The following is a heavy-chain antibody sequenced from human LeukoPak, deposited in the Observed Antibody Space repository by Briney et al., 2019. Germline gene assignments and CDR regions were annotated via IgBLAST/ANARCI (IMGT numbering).Heavy chain of an antibody. CDR2: ISAYNGNT. CDR3: ARISYASKGMDV. Sequence: SSVTVSCKASGYTFTSYGISWVRQAPGQGLEWMGWISAYNGNTNYTQKLQGRVTMTTDTSTSTAYMELRSLRSDDTAVYYCARISYASKGMDVWGQGTTVTFSS. V-gene: IGHV1-18*01. J-gene: IGHJ6*02. CDR1: GYTFTSYG. D-gene: IGHD2-2*01.